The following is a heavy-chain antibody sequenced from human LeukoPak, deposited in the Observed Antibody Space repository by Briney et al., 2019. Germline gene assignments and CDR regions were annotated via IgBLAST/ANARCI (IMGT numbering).Heavy chain of an antibody. D-gene: IGHD3-10*01. CDR1: GFTFSDYY. CDR2: ISSSGSTI. Sequence: GGSLRLSWAASGFTFSDYYMSWIRQAPGKGLEWVSYISSSGSTIYYADSVKGRFTISRDNAKNSLYLQVNSLRAEDTAVYYCARGINYYGSGSPSHYFDYWGQGTLVTVS. J-gene: IGHJ4*02. V-gene: IGHV3-11*04. CDR3: ARGINYYGSGSPSHYFDY.